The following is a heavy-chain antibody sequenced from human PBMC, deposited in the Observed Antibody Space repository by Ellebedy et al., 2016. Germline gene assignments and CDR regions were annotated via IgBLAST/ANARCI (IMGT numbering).Heavy chain of an antibody. CDR1: GFTFSNSG. V-gene: IGHV3-64*02. CDR3: VAKGGSYSLSF. CDR2: IDYNGAST. D-gene: IGHD1-26*01. J-gene: IGHJ4*02. Sequence: GESLKISCVASGFTFSNSGMNWVRQAPGKGLEYVSAIDYNGASTYYADNVRVRFITSRDNSKNTLYLQMGSLRVEDTAVYHCVAKGGSYSLSFWGQGTLVTVSS.